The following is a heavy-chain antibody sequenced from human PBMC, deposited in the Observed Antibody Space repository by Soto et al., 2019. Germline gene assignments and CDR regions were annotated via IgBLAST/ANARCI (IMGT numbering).Heavy chain of an antibody. CDR2: IYYSGST. V-gene: IGHV4-30-4*01. CDR1: GGSISSGDYY. J-gene: IGHJ5*02. D-gene: IGHD3-22*01. Sequence: SETLSLICTVSGGSISSGDYYWSWIRQPPGKGLEWIGYIYYSGSTYYNPSLKSRVTISVDTSKNQFSLKLSSVTAADTAVYYCARVLRPYYYDSSGYLVWFDPWGQGTLVTVSS. CDR3: ARVLRPYYYDSSGYLVWFDP.